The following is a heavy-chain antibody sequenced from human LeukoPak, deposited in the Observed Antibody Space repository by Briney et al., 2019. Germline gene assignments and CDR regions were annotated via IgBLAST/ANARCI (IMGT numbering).Heavy chain of an antibody. CDR2: IYYSGST. J-gene: IGHJ4*02. CDR1: GGSISSGGYY. V-gene: IGHV4-31*03. CDR3: ARAGQQLARFDY. D-gene: IGHD6-13*01. Sequence: SQTLSLTCTVSGGSISSGGYYWSWIRQHPGKGLEWIGYIYYSGSTYYNPSLKSRVTISVDTSKNQFSLKLSSVTAADTAVYYCARAGQQLARFDYWGQGTLVTVSS.